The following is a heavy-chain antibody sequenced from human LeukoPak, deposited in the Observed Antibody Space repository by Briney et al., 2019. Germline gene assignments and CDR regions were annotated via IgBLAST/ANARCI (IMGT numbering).Heavy chain of an antibody. CDR2: IYYSGST. D-gene: IGHD3-9*01. Sequence: SETLSLTCTVSGGSISSSSYYWGWIRQPPGKGLEWIGSIYYSGSTYYNPSLKSRVTISVDTSKNQFSLKLSFVTAADTAVYYCARHRYYDILAGYYPRYFDYWGQGTLVTVSS. V-gene: IGHV4-39*01. J-gene: IGHJ4*02. CDR1: GGSISSSSYY. CDR3: ARHRYYDILAGYYPRYFDY.